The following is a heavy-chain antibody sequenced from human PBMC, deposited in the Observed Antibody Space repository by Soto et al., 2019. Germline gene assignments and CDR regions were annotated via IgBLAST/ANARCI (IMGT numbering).Heavy chain of an antibody. D-gene: IGHD4-17*01. V-gene: IGHV3-64*01. Sequence: EVQLVESGGGLVQPGGSLRLSCAASGFTFSTYAMHWVRQAPGKGLEYVSVITSSGGSTNYANSVKGRFTISRDNSKNTLYLQMGSLRAEDMAVYYCARASYYGDYYFDYWGQGTLVTVSS. CDR2: ITSSGGST. J-gene: IGHJ4*02. CDR3: ARASYYGDYYFDY. CDR1: GFTFSTYA.